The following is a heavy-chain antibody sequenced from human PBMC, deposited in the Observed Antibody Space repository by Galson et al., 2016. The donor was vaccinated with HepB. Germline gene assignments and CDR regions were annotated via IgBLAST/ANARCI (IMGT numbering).Heavy chain of an antibody. Sequence: SETLSLTCSVSGGSVNSDQYHWSWIRQPPGKGLQWLGHTYSGRSNTYNPSLKSRVTISIDTSKNQFSLTLSPVTAADTAVYYCTTYLVGHEGTGYWGKGTLVTVSA. V-gene: IGHV4-61*01. CDR3: TTYLVGHEGTGY. D-gene: IGHD1-1*01. CDR2: TYSGRSN. J-gene: IGHJ4*02. CDR1: GGSVNSDQYH.